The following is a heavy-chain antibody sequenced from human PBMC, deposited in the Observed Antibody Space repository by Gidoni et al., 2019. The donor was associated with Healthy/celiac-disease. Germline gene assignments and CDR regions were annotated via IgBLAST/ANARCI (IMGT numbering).Heavy chain of an antibody. CDR1: GFTFSSYA. Sequence: EVQLVESGGGLVQPGVSLSPSFSALGFTFSSYAMHWVRQAPGKGMEYVSAISSNGGSTYYADSVKGRFTISRDNSKNTLYLQMSSLRAEDTAVYYCVKDRSGSYYYFDYWGQGTLVTVSS. V-gene: IGHV3-64D*06. D-gene: IGHD1-26*01. J-gene: IGHJ4*02. CDR2: ISSNGGST. CDR3: VKDRSGSYYYFDY.